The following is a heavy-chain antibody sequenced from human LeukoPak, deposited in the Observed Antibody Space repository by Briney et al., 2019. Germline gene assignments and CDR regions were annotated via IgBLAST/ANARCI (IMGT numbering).Heavy chain of an antibody. V-gene: IGHV4-59*01. J-gene: IGHJ6*02. CDR2: IYYNGNT. CDR1: GGSITNFY. D-gene: IGHD2-15*01. Sequence: SETLSLTCTVSGGSITNFYGSWIRQPPEKGLEWIGYIYYNGNTYYNPSLKSRVTISLDTSKNQFSLKLSSVTAADTAVYYCARSLRYCSGGNCYYVMDVWGQGTTVTVSS. CDR3: ARSLRYCSGGNCYYVMDV.